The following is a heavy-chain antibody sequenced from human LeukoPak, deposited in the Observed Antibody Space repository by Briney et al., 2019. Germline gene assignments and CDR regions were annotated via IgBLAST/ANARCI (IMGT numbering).Heavy chain of an antibody. Sequence: GGSLRLSCAASGLSFSDYAMSWVRQAPARGLEWLSSMKGTGETIYADSVRGRCTLFRDGSRNTVYLQLNNLTVEDTAVYYCARASWVPTADAVRWGQGTVVTVSS. CDR2: MKGTGET. CDR3: ARASWVPTADAVR. V-gene: IGHV3-23*01. D-gene: IGHD3-10*01. J-gene: IGHJ4*02. CDR1: GLSFSDYA.